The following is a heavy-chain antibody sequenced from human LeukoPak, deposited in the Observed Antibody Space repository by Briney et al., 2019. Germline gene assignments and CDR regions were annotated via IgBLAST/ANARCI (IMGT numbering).Heavy chain of an antibody. D-gene: IGHD3-10*01. J-gene: IGHJ4*02. CDR1: GFTFSSYG. CDR3: AREGVLLWFGETTMIDY. CDR2: ISYDGSNK. Sequence: GGSLRLSCAASGFTFSSYGMHWVRQAPGKGLEWVAVISYDGSNKYYADSVKGRFTISRDNSKNTLYLQMNSLRAEDTAVYYCAREGVLLWFGETTMIDYWGQGTLVTVSS. V-gene: IGHV3-30*19.